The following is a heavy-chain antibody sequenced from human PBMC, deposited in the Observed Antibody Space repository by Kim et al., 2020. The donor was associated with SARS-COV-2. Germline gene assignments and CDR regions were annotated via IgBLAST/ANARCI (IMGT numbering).Heavy chain of an antibody. CDR1: GYSFTNYG. J-gene: IGHJ4*02. V-gene: IGHV1-18*01. Sequence: ASVKVSCKASGYSFTNYGFSWVRQAPGQGLEWMEWISVYNGNRNYAQKFQGRVTMTTDTSTSTAYMELTSLRSDDTAVYYCARDLPHWTDAGYNDYWGQGTLVTVSS. D-gene: IGHD5-12*01. CDR2: ISVYNGNR. CDR3: ARDLPHWTDAGYNDY.